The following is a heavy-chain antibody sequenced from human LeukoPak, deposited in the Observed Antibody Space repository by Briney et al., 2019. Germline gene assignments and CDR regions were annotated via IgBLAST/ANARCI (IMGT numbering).Heavy chain of an antibody. J-gene: IGHJ4*02. V-gene: IGHV3-23*01. CDR1: GFTFSSYA. CDR3: AKYDGVATNLYFDY. D-gene: IGHD5-12*01. Sequence: GGSLRLSCAASGFTFSSYAMSWVRQAPGKGLEWVSTISGSGGSTYYADSVKGRFTISRDNSKNTLYLQMNSLRAEDTAVYYCAKYDGVATNLYFDYWGQGTLVTVSA. CDR2: ISGSGGST.